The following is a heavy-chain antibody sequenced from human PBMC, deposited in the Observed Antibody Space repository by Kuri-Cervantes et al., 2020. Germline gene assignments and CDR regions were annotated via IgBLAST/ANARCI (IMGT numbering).Heavy chain of an antibody. Sequence: GSLRLSCTVSGGSISSYYWNWIRQPPGKGLEWIGYIYYSGSTNYNPSLKSRVTISVDTSKNQFSLKLTSVTAADTAVYYCARGKSIAARLEGPPDYWGQGTLVTVSS. CDR3: ARGKSIAARLEGPPDY. V-gene: IGHV4-59*13. J-gene: IGHJ4*02. CDR1: GGSISSYY. CDR2: IYYSGST. D-gene: IGHD6-6*01.